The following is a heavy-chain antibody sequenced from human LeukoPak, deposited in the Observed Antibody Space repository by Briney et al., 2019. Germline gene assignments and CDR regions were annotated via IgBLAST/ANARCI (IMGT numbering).Heavy chain of an antibody. D-gene: IGHD5-18*01. Sequence: SETLSLTCAVYGGSFSGCYWSWIRQPPGKGLEWIGEINHSGSTNYNPSLKSRVTISVDTSKNQFSLKLSSVTAADTAVYYCAREPGYSYDEYYYYYGMDVWGQGTTVTVSS. CDR3: AREPGYSYDEYYYYYGMDV. J-gene: IGHJ6*02. CDR1: GGSFSGCY. CDR2: INHSGST. V-gene: IGHV4-34*01.